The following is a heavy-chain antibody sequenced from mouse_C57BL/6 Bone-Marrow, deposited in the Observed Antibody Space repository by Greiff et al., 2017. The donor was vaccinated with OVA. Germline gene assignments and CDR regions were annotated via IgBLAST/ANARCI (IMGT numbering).Heavy chain of an antibody. J-gene: IGHJ3*01. CDR1: GYTFTSYW. D-gene: IGHD2-3*01. V-gene: IGHV1-64*01. Sequence: VQLQQPGAELVKPGASVKLSCKASGYTFTSYWMHWVKQRPGQGLEWIGMIHPNSGSTNYNEKFKSKATLTVDTSSSTAYMQLSSLTSEDSAVYYCALYDDAWFAYWGQGTLVTGSA. CDR3: ALYDDAWFAY. CDR2: IHPNSGST.